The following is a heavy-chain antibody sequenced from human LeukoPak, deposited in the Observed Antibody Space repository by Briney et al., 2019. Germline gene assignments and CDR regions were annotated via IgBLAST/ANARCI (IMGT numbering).Heavy chain of an antibody. CDR3: AKLSTMIVVAALGY. Sequence: GGSLRLSCAASGFTFSSYEMNWVRQAPGKGLEWVSYISSSGSTIYYADSVKGRFTISRDNAKNSLYLQMNSLRAEDTAVYYCAKLSTMIVVAALGYWGQGTLVTVSS. V-gene: IGHV3-48*03. J-gene: IGHJ4*02. CDR1: GFTFSSYE. D-gene: IGHD3-22*01. CDR2: ISSSGSTI.